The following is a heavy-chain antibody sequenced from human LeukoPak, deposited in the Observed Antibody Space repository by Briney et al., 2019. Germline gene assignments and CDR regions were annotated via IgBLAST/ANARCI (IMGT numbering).Heavy chain of an antibody. Sequence: SETLSLTCTVSGVSISSFYWSWIRQSAGKGLEWIGRIPTSGSTDYNPSLKSRVTMSVDTSKKQFSLKLSSVTAADTAVYYCARLKAVAGHRGAFDIWGRGTMVTVSS. D-gene: IGHD6-19*01. CDR2: IPTSGST. CDR3: ARLKAVAGHRGAFDI. CDR1: GVSISSFY. V-gene: IGHV4-4*07. J-gene: IGHJ3*02.